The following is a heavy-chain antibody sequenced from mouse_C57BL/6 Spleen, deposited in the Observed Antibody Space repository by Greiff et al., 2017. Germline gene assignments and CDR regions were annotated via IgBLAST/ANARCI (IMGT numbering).Heavy chain of an antibody. CDR2: IYPRDGST. V-gene: IGHV1-85*01. D-gene: IGHD1-1*01. CDR1: GYTFTSYD. CDR3: ARDYYGSSSYYFDY. J-gene: IGHJ2*01. Sequence: QVQLQQSGPELVKPGASVKLSCKASGYTFTSYDINWVKQRPGQGLEWIGWIYPRDGSTKYNEKFKGKATLTVDTSSSTAYMELHSLTSADSAVYFCARDYYGSSSYYFDYWGQGTTLTVSS.